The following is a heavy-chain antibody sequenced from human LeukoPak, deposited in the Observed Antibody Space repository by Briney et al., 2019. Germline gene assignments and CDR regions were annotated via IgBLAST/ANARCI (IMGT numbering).Heavy chain of an antibody. V-gene: IGHV1-69*04. CDR1: GGTFSRYA. J-gene: IGHJ6*02. Sequence: GASVNVSCKASGGTFSRYAISWVRQAPGQGLEWMGRIIPILGIANYAQKFQGRVTITADKSTSTAYMDLSRVSSEDTAVYYCATGIFSTVTTEDYYYYYGMDVWGQGTTVTVSS. CDR2: IIPILGIA. CDR3: ATGIFSTVTTEDYYYYYGMDV. D-gene: IGHD4-17*01.